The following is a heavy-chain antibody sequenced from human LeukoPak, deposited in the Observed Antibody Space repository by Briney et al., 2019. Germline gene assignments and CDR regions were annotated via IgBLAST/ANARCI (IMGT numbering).Heavy chain of an antibody. J-gene: IGHJ4*02. V-gene: IGHV4-38-2*02. Sequence: SETLSLTCTVSGYSISSGYYWGWIRQPPGKGLEWIGSIYHSGSTYYNPSLKSRVTISVDTSKNQFSLKLSSVTAADTAVYYCARAEYYDYVWGSYRYGYFDYWGQGTLVTVSS. CDR1: GYSISSGYY. CDR2: IYHSGST. CDR3: ARAEYYDYVWGSYRYGYFDY. D-gene: IGHD3-16*02.